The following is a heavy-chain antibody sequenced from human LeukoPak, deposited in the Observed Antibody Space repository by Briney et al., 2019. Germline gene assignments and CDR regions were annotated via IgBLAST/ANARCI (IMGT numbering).Heavy chain of an antibody. CDR2: IYYSGST. CDR3: ARHRPSSSSGWYGGRFDY. D-gene: IGHD6-19*01. Sequence: SETLSLTCTVSGGSISSSSYYWGWIRQPPGKGLEWIGSIYYSGSTYYNPSLKSRVTISVDTSKNQFSLKLSSVTAADTAVYYCARHRPSSSSGWYGGRFDYWGQGTLVTVPS. V-gene: IGHV4-39*01. J-gene: IGHJ4*02. CDR1: GGSISSSSYY.